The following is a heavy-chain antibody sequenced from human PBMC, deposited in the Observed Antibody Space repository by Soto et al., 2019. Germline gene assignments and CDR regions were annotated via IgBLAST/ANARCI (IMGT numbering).Heavy chain of an antibody. Sequence: ASVKVSCKASGYTFTSYYMHWVRQAPGQGLEWMGIINPSGGSTSYAQKFQGRVTMTRDTSTSTVYMELSSLRSEDTAVYYCARDWGREYSSSSYYYGMDVWGQGTTVTVSS. CDR2: INPSGGST. V-gene: IGHV1-46*01. D-gene: IGHD6-6*01. CDR1: GYTFTSYY. CDR3: ARDWGREYSSSSYYYGMDV. J-gene: IGHJ6*02.